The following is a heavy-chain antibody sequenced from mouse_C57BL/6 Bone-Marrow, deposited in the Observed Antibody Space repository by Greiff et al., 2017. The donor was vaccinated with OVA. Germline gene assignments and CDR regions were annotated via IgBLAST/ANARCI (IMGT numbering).Heavy chain of an antibody. CDR3: ARSGSNSRGWFAY. CDR1: GYTFTSYG. V-gene: IGHV1-81*01. J-gene: IGHJ3*01. Sequence: VQLQESGAELARPGASVKLSCKASGYTFTSYGISWVQQRTGQGLEWIGEIYPRSGNTYYNEKVKGQATLTADKSSSTAYMELRSLTSEDSAVYFCARSGSNSRGWFAYWGQGTLVTVSA. D-gene: IGHD2-5*01. CDR2: IYPRSGNT.